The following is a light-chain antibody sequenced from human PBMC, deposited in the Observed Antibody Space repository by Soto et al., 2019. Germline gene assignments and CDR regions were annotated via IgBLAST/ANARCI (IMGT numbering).Light chain of an antibody. CDR3: SSYTSSSTLYV. CDR1: SSDVGGYNY. Sequence: HSALTPPASVSGSTGLSITIFCTRTSSDVGGYNYVSWYQQHPGKAPKLMIYDVSNRPSGVSNRFSGSKSGNTASLTISGLQAEDEADYCCSSYTSSSTLYVFGTGTKVTVL. CDR2: DVS. J-gene: IGLJ1*01. V-gene: IGLV2-14*01.